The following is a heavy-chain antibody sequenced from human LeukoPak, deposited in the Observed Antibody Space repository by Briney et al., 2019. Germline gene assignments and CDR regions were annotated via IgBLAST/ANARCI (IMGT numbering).Heavy chain of an antibody. CDR1: GGSISSSSYY. J-gene: IGHJ6*02. CDR3: ARQVREIYYYYGMDV. D-gene: IGHD3-10*01. Sequence: SETLSLTCTVSGGSISSSSYYWGWIRQPPGKGLEWIGSIYYSGSTYYNPSLQSRVTISVDTSKNQFSLKLSSVTAADTAVYYCARQVREIYYYYGMDVWGQGTTVTVSS. CDR2: IYYSGST. V-gene: IGHV4-39*01.